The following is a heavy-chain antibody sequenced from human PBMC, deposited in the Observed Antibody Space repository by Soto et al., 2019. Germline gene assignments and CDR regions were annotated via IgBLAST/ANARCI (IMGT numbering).Heavy chain of an antibody. CDR3: AKDNYGMEV. J-gene: IGHJ6*02. CDR2: IKQDGSDK. CDR1: EFTLSSYA. Sequence: GGSLRLSCVASEFTLSSYAMSWVRQAPGKGLHWVANIKQDGSDKYYVDSVKGRFTISRDNSKNTLYLQMNSLRAEDTAVYYCAKDNYGMEVWGQGTTVTVSS. V-gene: IGHV3-7*01.